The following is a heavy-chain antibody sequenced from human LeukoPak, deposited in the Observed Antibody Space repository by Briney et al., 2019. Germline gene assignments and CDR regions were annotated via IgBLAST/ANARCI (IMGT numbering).Heavy chain of an antibody. CDR3: ARLSGTTYYYYYMDV. J-gene: IGHJ6*03. V-gene: IGHV1-18*01. CDR2: ISAYNGNT. CDR1: GYTFTSYG. D-gene: IGHD1-7*01. Sequence: ASVKVSCKASGYTFTSYGISWVRQAPGQGLEWMGWISAYNGNTNYAQELQGRVTMTTDTSTSTAYMELRSLRSDDTAVYYCARLSGTTYYYYYMDVWGKGTTVTVSS.